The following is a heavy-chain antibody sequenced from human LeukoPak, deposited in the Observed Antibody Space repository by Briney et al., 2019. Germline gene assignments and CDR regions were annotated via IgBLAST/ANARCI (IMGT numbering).Heavy chain of an antibody. CDR2: INHSGST. D-gene: IGHD6-13*01. CDR3: ARGRRIAAAPNYSCYGMDV. V-gene: IGHV4-34*01. Sequence: SETLSLTCAVYGGSFSGYYWSWIRQPPGKGREWIGEINHSGSTNYNPSLKSRVTISVGTSKNQFSLTLSSVTAADTAVYYCARGRRIAAAPNYSCYGMDVWGQGTTVTVSS. CDR1: GGSFSGYY. J-gene: IGHJ6*02.